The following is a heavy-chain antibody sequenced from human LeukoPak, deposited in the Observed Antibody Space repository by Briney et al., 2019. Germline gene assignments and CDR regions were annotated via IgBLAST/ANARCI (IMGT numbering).Heavy chain of an antibody. CDR1: GGSISSYY. V-gene: IGHV4-59*08. J-gene: IGHJ4*02. CDR2: IYYSGST. Sequence: PSETLSLTCTVSGGSISSYYWSWIRQPPGKGLEWIGYIYYSGSTNYNPSLKSRVTISVDTSKNQFSLKLSSVTAADTAVYYCARLRRDYDFWSGPSAYYFDYWGQGTLVTVSS. D-gene: IGHD3-3*01. CDR3: ARLRRDYDFWSGPSAYYFDY.